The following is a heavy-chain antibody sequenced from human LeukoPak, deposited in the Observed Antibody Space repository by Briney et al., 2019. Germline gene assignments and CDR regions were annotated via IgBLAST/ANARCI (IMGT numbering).Heavy chain of an antibody. Sequence: GASVKVSCKASGGTFSSYAISWVRQAPGQGLEWMGGIIPIFGTANYARKFQGRVTITADESTSTAYMELSSLRSEDTAVYYCARDSPQYGLEYFQHWGQGTLVTVSS. D-gene: IGHD4-17*01. CDR2: IIPIFGTA. CDR1: GGTFSSYA. CDR3: ARDSPQYGLEYFQH. J-gene: IGHJ1*01. V-gene: IGHV1-69*13.